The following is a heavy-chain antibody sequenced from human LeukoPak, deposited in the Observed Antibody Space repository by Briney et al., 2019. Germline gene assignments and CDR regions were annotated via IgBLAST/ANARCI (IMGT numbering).Heavy chain of an antibody. CDR3: ARAVGSGSFQTYYYYMDV. V-gene: IGHV3-30*04. D-gene: IGHD3-10*01. J-gene: IGHJ6*03. CDR2: ISYDGSNK. Sequence: GGSLRLSCAASGFTFSSYAMHWVRQAPGKGLEWVAVISYDGSNKYYADSVKGRFTISRDNSKNTLYLQMNSLRAEDTAVYYCARAVGSGSFQTYYYYMDVWGKGTTVTISS. CDR1: GFTFSSYA.